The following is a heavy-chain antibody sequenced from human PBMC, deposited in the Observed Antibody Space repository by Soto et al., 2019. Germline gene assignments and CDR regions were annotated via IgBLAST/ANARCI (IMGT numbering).Heavy chain of an antibody. CDR1: EFTFSKYW. J-gene: IGHJ5*02. V-gene: IGHV3-74*01. D-gene: IGHD3-22*01. CDR2: INMDGTKT. Sequence: GGSLRLSCVASEFTFSKYWMHWVRQAPGKGLVWVSRINMDGTKTAYADSVKGRFTVSRDNANNTLYLQMNSLGVEDTAVYYCARDYYYDSRSSSVNWLDPWGQGTLVTVS. CDR3: ARDYYYDSRSSSVNWLDP.